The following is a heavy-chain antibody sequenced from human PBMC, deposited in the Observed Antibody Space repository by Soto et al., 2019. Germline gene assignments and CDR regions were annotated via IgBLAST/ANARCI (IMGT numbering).Heavy chain of an antibody. CDR2: IYYSGST. CDR1: GGSISSGDYY. V-gene: IGHV4-30-4*01. Sequence: PSETLSLTCTVSGGSISSGDYYWSWIRQPPGKGLEWIGYIYYSGSTYYNPSLKSRVTISVDTSKNQFSLKLSSVTAADTAVYYCARPNGYCSGGRCYVSRYWFDPWGQGTLVPVSP. J-gene: IGHJ5*02. CDR3: ARPNGYCSGGRCYVSRYWFDP. D-gene: IGHD2-15*01.